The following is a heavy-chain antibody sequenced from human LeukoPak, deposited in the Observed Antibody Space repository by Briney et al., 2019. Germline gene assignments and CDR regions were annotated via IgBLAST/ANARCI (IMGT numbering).Heavy chain of an antibody. J-gene: IGHJ5*02. D-gene: IGHD6-19*01. CDR2: IKQDGSEK. CDR1: GFTFSNYG. V-gene: IGHV3-7*03. CDR3: AKDGTIAVAGTLGGAWCDP. Sequence: GGSLRLSCAASGFTFSNYGMSWVRQAPGKGLEWVANIKQDGSEKYYVDSVKGRFTISRDNAKNALYLQMNSLRAEDTAVHYIAKDGTIAVAGTLGGAWCDPWGQGTLVTVSS.